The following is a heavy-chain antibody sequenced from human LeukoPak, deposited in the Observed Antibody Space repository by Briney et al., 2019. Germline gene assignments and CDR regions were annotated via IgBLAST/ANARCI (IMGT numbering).Heavy chain of an antibody. V-gene: IGHV3-23*01. CDR2: ISGSGGST. J-gene: IGHJ4*02. CDR1: GFTFSSYA. D-gene: IGHD2-2*01. Sequence: GGSLRLSCAASGFTFSSYAMSWVRQAPGKGLEWVSAISGSGGSTYYADSVKGRFTISRDNSKNTLYLQMNSLRAEDTAVYYCAKADCSSTSCYFPFDHWGQGTLVTVSS. CDR3: AKADCSSTSCYFPFDH.